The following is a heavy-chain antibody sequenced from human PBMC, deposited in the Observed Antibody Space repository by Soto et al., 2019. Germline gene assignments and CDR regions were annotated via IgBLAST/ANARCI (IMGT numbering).Heavy chain of an antibody. D-gene: IGHD3-22*01. J-gene: IGHJ4*02. CDR1: GYSFTSYW. CDR3: ARRPKTDCYDSSGSFFDY. V-gene: IGHV5-51*01. CDR2: IYPGDSDT. Sequence: GESLKISCKGSGYSFTSYWIGWVRQMPRKGLEWMGIIYPGDSDTRYSPSFQGQVTISADKSISTAYLQWSSLKASDTAMYYCARRPKTDCYDSSGSFFDYWGQGTLVTVSS.